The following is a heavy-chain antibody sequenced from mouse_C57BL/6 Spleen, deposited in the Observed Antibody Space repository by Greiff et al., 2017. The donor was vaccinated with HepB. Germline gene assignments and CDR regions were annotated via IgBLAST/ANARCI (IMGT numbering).Heavy chain of an antibody. CDR3: ARAYYYGSSTEAMDY. V-gene: IGHV1-81*01. J-gene: IGHJ4*01. CDR1: GYTFTGYG. D-gene: IGHD1-1*01. CDR2: IYPRSGNT. Sequence: VQLQQSGAELARPGASVKLSCKASGYTFTGYGISWVKQRTGQGLEWIGEIYPRSGNTYYNEKFKGKATLTADKSSSTAYMELRSLTSEDSAVYFCARAYYYGSSTEAMDYWGQGTSVTVSS.